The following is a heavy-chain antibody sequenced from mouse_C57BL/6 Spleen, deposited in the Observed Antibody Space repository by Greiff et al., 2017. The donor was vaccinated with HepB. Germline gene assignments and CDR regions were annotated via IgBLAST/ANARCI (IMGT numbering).Heavy chain of an antibody. CDR3: ASPLRRGGAMDY. CDR2: ISYDGSN. Sequence: VQLKESGPGLVKPSQSLSLTCSVTGYSITSGYYWNWIRQFPGNKLEWMGYISYDGSNNYNPSLKNRISITRDTSKNQFFLKLNSVTTEDTATYYCASPLRRGGAMDYWGQGTSVTVSS. D-gene: IGHD2-4*01. J-gene: IGHJ4*01. V-gene: IGHV3-6*01. CDR1: GYSITSGYY.